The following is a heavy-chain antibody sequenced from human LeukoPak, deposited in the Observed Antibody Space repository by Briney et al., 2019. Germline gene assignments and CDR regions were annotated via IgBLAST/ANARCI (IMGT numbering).Heavy chain of an antibody. CDR2: IYYSGST. V-gene: IGHV4-39*07. D-gene: IGHD6-6*01. CDR3: ARGEYSIGWFDP. Sequence: SETLSLTCTVSGGSISSSNYYWGWIRQPPGKGLEWIGSIYYSGSTYYNASLKSRVTISVDTSKNQFSLKLRSVTAADTGVYYCARGEYSIGWFDPWGQGTLVTVSS. J-gene: IGHJ5*02. CDR1: GGSISSSNYY.